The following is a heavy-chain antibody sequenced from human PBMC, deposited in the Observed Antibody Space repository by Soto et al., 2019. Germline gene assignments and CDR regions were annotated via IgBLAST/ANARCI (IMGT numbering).Heavy chain of an antibody. CDR2: ISAYNGNT. CDR1: GYTFTSYG. Sequence: GASVKVSCKASGYTFTSYGISWVRQAPGQGLEWMGWISAYNGNTNYAQKLQGRVTMTTDTSTSTAYMELRSLRSDDTAVYYCARDRKSSSWYRECGYWGQGTLVTVSS. V-gene: IGHV1-18*04. CDR3: ARDRKSSSWYRECGY. J-gene: IGHJ4*02. D-gene: IGHD6-13*01.